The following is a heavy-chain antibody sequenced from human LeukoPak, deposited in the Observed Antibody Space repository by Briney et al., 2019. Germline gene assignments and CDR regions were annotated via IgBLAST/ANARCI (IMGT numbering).Heavy chain of an antibody. CDR2: ISWNSGSI. D-gene: IGHD6-19*01. Sequence: GGSLRLSCAASGFTFDDYAMHWVRQAPGKGLEWVSGISWNSGSIGYADSVKGRFTISRDNAKNSLYLQMNSLRAEDTALYYCAKDIGSGLSYYGMDVWGQGTTVTVSS. J-gene: IGHJ6*02. CDR3: AKDIGSGLSYYGMDV. V-gene: IGHV3-9*01. CDR1: GFTFDDYA.